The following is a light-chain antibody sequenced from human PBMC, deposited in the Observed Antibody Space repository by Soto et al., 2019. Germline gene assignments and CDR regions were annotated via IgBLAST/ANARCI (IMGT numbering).Light chain of an antibody. CDR2: GAS. J-gene: IGKJ4*01. CDR3: QQNHDWPLT. Sequence: EAVLTQSPATLSVSPGERVTLTCRASQSFATNLAWYQQRPGQAPRLLIYGASKRAIGLPARFSGSGSGTEFTLTISSLQSEDFAVYYCQQNHDWPLTFGGGTKVDIK. CDR1: QSFATN. V-gene: IGKV3-15*01.